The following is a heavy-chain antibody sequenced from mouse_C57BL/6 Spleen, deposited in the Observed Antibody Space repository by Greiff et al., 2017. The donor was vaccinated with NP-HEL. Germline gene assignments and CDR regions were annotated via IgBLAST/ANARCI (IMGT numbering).Heavy chain of an antibody. D-gene: IGHD3-1*01. V-gene: IGHV1-76*01. CDR3: ARPSGGDAMDY. Sequence: VQLQQSGAELVRPGASVKLSCKASGYTFTDYYINWVKQRPGQGLEWIVRIYPGSGNTYYNEKFKGKATLTAEKSSSTAYMQLSSLTSEDSAVYFCARPSGGDAMDYWGQGTSVTVSS. CDR2: IYPGSGNT. CDR1: GYTFTDYY. J-gene: IGHJ4*01.